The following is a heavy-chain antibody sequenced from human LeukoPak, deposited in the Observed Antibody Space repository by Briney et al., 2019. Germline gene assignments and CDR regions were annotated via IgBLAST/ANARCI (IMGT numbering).Heavy chain of an antibody. CDR2: IYISGST. Sequence: SQTLSLTCTVSGVSISSGSYYWSWIRQPAGKGLEWIGRIYISGSTNSNPSLKSRVTISVDTSKNQFSLKLSSVTAADTAVYYCARAVTTFGVVTDAFDIWGQGTMVTVSS. CDR3: ARAVTTFGVVTDAFDI. V-gene: IGHV4-61*02. J-gene: IGHJ3*02. CDR1: GVSISSGSYY. D-gene: IGHD3-3*01.